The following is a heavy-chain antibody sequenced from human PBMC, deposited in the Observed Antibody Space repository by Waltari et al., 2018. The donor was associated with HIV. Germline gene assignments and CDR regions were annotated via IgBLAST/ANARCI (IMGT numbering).Heavy chain of an antibody. D-gene: IGHD3-22*01. CDR1: GFTFSSYG. J-gene: IGHJ4*02. CDR3: AIDPYYYDSSRYADYFDY. CDR2: ISHDGSYK. V-gene: IGHV3-30*03. Sequence: QVQLVESGGGVVQPGRSLRLSCAASGFTFSSYGMDWVRQAPGNGIDCVAVISHDGSYKYYATSVKGLCTIARDNYKNTLYLHMNSLRAEDTAVYYCAIDPYYYDSSRYADYFDYWCQSTLVTVSS.